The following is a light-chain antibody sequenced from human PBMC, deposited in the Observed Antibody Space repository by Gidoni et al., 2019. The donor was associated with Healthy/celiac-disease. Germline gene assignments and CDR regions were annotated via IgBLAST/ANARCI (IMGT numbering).Light chain of an antibody. CDR1: QSVLYSSNNKNY. V-gene: IGKV4-1*01. J-gene: IGKJ4*01. CDR2: WAS. Sequence: DIVMTQSPDSLTVSLGERATINCKSSQSVLYSSNNKNYLAWYQQKPGQPPKLLIYWASTRESGVPDRFSGSGAGTDFMITISSLQAEDVAVYYCQQYYSIPLTFXGXTKVEIK. CDR3: QQYYSIPLT.